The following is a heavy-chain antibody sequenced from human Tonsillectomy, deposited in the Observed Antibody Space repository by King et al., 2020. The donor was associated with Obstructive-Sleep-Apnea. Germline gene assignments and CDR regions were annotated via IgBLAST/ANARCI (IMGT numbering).Heavy chain of an antibody. CDR2: ISSSGSTI. Sequence: VQLVQSGGGLVKPGGSLRLSCAASGFTFSDYYMSWIRQAPGKGLEWVSYISSSGSTIYYADSVKGRFTISRDNAKNSLYLQMNSLRAEDTAVYYCARESSSWYFYYYGMDVWGQGTTVTVSS. D-gene: IGHD6-13*01. V-gene: IGHV3-11*01. CDR3: ARESSSWYFYYYGMDV. J-gene: IGHJ6*02. CDR1: GFTFSDYY.